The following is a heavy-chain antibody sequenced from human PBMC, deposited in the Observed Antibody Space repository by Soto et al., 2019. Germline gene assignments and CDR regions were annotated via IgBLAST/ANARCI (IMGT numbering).Heavy chain of an antibody. CDR3: ASDAHDDLFDY. D-gene: IGHD4-17*01. Sequence: QVQLVQSGAEVKKPGSSVKVSCKASGGTVSSYTISWVRQAPGQGLEWMGRIIPTLGIANYAQKFQGKVPINADKFTSTGYRELGSLRSEDTAVYYCASDAHDDLFDYWGQGTLVTVSS. V-gene: IGHV1-69*02. CDR2: IIPTLGIA. CDR1: GGTVSSYT. J-gene: IGHJ4*02.